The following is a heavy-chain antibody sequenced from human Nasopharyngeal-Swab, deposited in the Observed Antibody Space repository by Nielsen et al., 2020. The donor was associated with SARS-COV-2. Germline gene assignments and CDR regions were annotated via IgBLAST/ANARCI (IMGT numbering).Heavy chain of an antibody. CDR3: ARDLGDEGSGNPNSLYYGMDV. V-gene: IGHV3-74*01. Sequence: WIRQPPGKGLVWVSRINSDGSSTSYADSVKGRFTISRDNAKNTLYLQMNSLRAEDTAVYYCARDLGDEGSGNPNSLYYGMDVWGQGTTVTVSS. D-gene: IGHD3-10*01. J-gene: IGHJ6*02. CDR2: INSDGSST.